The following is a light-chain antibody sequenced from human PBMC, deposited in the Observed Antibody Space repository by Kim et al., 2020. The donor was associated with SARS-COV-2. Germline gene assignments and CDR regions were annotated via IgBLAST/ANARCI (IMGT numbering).Light chain of an antibody. CDR1: HSVSSSY. Sequence: LSPGERATRSCRASHSVSSSYFAWYQQKPSQAPRLLIYGASSRATGIPDRFSGSGSVTDFTLTINSLEPEAFAVYYCHQYGSSPSTFGQRTKLEI. CDR3: HQYGSSPST. J-gene: IGKJ2*02. CDR2: GAS. V-gene: IGKV3-20*01.